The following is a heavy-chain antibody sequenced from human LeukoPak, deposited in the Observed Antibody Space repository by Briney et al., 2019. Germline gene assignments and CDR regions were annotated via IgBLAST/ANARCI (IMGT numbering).Heavy chain of an antibody. Sequence: GESLKISCKGSGYSFTSYWIDWVRQMPGKGLECMGIIYPGDSDTRYSPSFQGQVIISADKSISTAYLQWRSLEAADTAMYYCARLGSSKLIDYWGQGTLVTVSS. J-gene: IGHJ4*02. CDR1: GYSFTSYW. D-gene: IGHD6-13*01. V-gene: IGHV5-51*01. CDR2: IYPGDSDT. CDR3: ARLGSSKLIDY.